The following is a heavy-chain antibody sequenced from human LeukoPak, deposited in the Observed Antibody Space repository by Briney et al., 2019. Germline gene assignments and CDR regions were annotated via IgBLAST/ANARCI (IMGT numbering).Heavy chain of an antibody. V-gene: IGHV4-30-2*01. D-gene: IGHD5-18*01. CDR3: ARSPDTPNAS. CDR1: GGSISSGGYS. Sequence: SETLSLTCAVSGGSISSGGYSWNWIRQPPGKGLEWIGYIYHNGRTYYNPSLKSRLTISMDRSKNQFSLKLSSVTAGDTAVYYCARSPDTPNASWGQGTLVTVSS. CDR2: IYHNGRT. J-gene: IGHJ5*02.